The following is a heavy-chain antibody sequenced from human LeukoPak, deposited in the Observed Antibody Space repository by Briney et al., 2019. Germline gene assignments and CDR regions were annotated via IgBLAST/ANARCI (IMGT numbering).Heavy chain of an antibody. Sequence: PGGSLRLSCAASGFTFGASWMTWVRQAPGKGLEWVANINQDGSDKYYVNSVKGRFIISRDNARNSLYLQMNSLRGEDTAIYYRARPPGGGWFDPWGQGTLVTVSS. CDR3: ARPPGGGWFDP. CDR1: GFTFGASW. CDR2: INQDGSDK. D-gene: IGHD6-25*01. J-gene: IGHJ5*02. V-gene: IGHV3-7*01.